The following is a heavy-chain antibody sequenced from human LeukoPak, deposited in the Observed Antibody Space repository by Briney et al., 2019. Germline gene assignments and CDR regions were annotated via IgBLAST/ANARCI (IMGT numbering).Heavy chain of an antibody. CDR1: GSGFPFGIAG. CDR3: ARLRYCSGGSCYFFDY. Sequence: GGPLDLSWKVFGSGFPFGIAGWSGIRQLPGKGLEGVYYISSSGSTIYYADSVKGRFTISRDNAKNSLYLQMNSLRAEDTAVYYCARLRYCSGGSCYFFDYWGQGTLVTVSS. V-gene: IGHV3-11*01. J-gene: IGHJ4*02. CDR2: ISSSGSTI. D-gene: IGHD2-15*01.